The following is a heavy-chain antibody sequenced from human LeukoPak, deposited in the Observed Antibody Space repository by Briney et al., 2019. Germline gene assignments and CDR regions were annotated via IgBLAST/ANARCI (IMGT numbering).Heavy chain of an antibody. D-gene: IGHD5-24*01. CDR2: IKQDGSEK. CDR1: GFTFSSYW. J-gene: IGHJ6*03. V-gene: IGHV3-7*01. Sequence: AGGSLRLSCAASGFTFSSYWMSWVRQAPGKGLEWVANIKQDGSEKYYVDSVKGRFTISRDSAKNSLYLQMNSLRAEDTAVYYCARDRTGRRRDGYKSYYYYYMDVWGKGTTVTISS. CDR3: ARDRTGRRRDGYKSYYYYYMDV.